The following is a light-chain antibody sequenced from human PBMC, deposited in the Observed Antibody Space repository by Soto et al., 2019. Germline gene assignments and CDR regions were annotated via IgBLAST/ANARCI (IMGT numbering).Light chain of an antibody. Sequence: QSVLTRPPSASGTPGQRVTISCSGSSSNIGNNAVNWYQQFPGTAPKLLIYDNIQRPSGVPDRFSGSKSGTSASLAISGLQSEDEADYYCAAWGDNLNGWVFGGGTKLTVL. CDR2: DNI. V-gene: IGLV1-44*01. CDR3: AAWGDNLNGWV. CDR1: SSNIGNNA. J-gene: IGLJ3*02.